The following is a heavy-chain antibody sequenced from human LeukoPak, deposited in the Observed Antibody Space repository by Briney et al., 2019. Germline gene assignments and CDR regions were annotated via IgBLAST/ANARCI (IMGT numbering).Heavy chain of an antibody. CDR3: ATKAQPDNSGSYYFDY. V-gene: IGHV1-18*01. CDR2: ISAYNGNT. Sequence: ASVKVSFKASGYTFTSYGISWVRQAPGQGLEWMGWISAYNGNTNYAQKFQGRVTMTEDTSTDTAYMELSSLRSEDTAVYYCATKAQPDNSGSYYFDYWGQGTLVTVSS. CDR1: GYTFTSYG. D-gene: IGHD1-26*01. J-gene: IGHJ4*02.